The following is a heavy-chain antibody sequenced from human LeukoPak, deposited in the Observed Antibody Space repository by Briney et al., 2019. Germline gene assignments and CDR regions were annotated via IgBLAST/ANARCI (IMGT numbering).Heavy chain of an antibody. CDR2: IYTSGST. V-gene: IGHV4-61*02. CDR1: GGSISSSNYY. J-gene: IGHJ4*02. Sequence: SETLSLTCTVSGGSISSSNYYWSWIRQPAGRGLEWIGRIYTSGSTNYNPSLKSRVTISVDTSKNQFSLKLSSVTAADTAVYYCVAFEIGRDYFDYWGQGTLVTVSS. CDR3: VAFEIGRDYFDY. D-gene: IGHD3-3*02.